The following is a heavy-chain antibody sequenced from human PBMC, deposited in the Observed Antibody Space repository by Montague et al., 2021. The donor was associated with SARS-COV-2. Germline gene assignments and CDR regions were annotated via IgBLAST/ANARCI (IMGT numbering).Heavy chain of an antibody. V-gene: IGHV4-34*01. J-gene: IGHJ4*02. Sequence: SETLSLTCAVYDGSFSDYSWTWIRQPPGKGLEWIGEINHRGSTNYNPSLKSRVTISVDTSKNQFSLKMTSVTAADTAVYYCARGRQHINMVVVVVTGGEYYFDVWGQGILVSVSS. CDR1: DGSFSDYS. D-gene: IGHD3-22*01. CDR3: ARGRQHINMVVVVVTGGEYYFDV. CDR2: INHRGST.